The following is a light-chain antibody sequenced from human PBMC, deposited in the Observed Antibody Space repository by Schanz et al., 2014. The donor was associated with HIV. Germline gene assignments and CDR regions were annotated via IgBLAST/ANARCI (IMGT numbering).Light chain of an antibody. CDR3: SSYTSSSTLVV. CDR1: SSDVGVYNY. V-gene: IGLV2-14*01. J-gene: IGLJ2*01. CDR2: EVS. Sequence: QSVLTQPASVSGSPGQSITISCTGTSSDVGVYNYVSWYQHHPGKAPKLMIYEVSNRPSGVPDRFSGSKSGNTASLTISGLQAEDEADYYCSSYTSSSTLVVFGGGTKLTVL.